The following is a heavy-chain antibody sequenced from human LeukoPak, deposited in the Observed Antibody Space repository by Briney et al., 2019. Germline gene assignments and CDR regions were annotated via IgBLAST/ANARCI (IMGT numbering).Heavy chain of an antibody. J-gene: IGHJ6*03. V-gene: IGHV4-59*01. CDR1: GGSFSGYY. D-gene: IGHD5-12*01. CDR3: ARTTEGYAGGPGYSYYYMDV. Sequence: SETLSLTCAVYGGSFSGYYWSWIRQPPGKGLEWIGYIHYSGSTHYNPSLKSRVTISVDTSKNQVSLKLRSVTAADTAVYYCARTTEGYAGGPGYSYYYMDVWGKGTTVTISS. CDR2: IHYSGST.